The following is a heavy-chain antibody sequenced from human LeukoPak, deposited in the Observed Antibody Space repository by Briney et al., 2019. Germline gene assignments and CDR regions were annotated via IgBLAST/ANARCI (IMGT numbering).Heavy chain of an antibody. CDR3: ARDRQRVYHDSSGYSY. J-gene: IGHJ4*02. CDR2: IRSSGSTI. CDR1: GFTFSDYY. V-gene: IGHV3-11*01. Sequence: GGSLTLSCAASGFTFSDYYMSWIRPAPGKGLEWVSYIRSSGSTIYYADSVKGRLTISRDNAKNSLYLQMNSLRAEDTAVYYCARDRQRVYHDSSGYSYWGQGTLVTVSS. D-gene: IGHD3-22*01.